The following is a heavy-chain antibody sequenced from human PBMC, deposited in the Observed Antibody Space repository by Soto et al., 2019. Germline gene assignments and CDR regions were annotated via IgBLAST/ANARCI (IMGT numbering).Heavy chain of an antibody. D-gene: IGHD5-18*01. CDR2: IIPICGTA. CDR1: GGTFSSYA. J-gene: IGHJ5*02. V-gene: IGHV1-69*13. Sequence: SVKVSCKASGGTFSSYAISWVRQAPGQGLEWMGGIIPICGTANYAQKFQGRVTITADDSTSTAYMELSSLRSEDTAVYYCARGRYSYGPGLYSWFDPWGQGTLVTVSS. CDR3: ARGRYSYGPGLYSWFDP.